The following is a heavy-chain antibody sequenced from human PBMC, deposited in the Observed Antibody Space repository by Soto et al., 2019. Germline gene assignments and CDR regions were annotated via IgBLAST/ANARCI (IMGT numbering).Heavy chain of an antibody. CDR1: GFTFSSYS. Sequence: EVQLVESGGGLVKPGGSLRLSCAASGFTFSSYSMNWVRQAPGKGLEWVSSISSSSSYIYYADSVKGRFTISRDNAKNSLYLQMNSLRAEDTAVYYCARPGRPVTAMVKGHFDYWGQGTLVTVSS. J-gene: IGHJ4*02. D-gene: IGHD5-18*01. V-gene: IGHV3-21*01. CDR3: ARPGRPVTAMVKGHFDY. CDR2: ISSSSSYI.